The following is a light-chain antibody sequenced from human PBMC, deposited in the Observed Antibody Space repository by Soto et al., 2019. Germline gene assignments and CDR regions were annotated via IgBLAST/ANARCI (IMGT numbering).Light chain of an antibody. CDR3: QQHISWPLT. CDR1: QSVSSDY. J-gene: IGKJ4*01. Sequence: EIVLTQSPDTLSLSPGERATLSCRASQSVSSDYLVWYQQKPGQAPRLLIYGASRRATGIPDRFSGSGSGTDFTLTISNLEPEDFAVYYCQQHISWPLTFGGGTKVDIK. CDR2: GAS. V-gene: IGKV3D-20*02.